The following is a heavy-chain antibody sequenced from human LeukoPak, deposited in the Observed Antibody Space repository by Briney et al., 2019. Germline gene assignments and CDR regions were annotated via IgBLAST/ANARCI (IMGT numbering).Heavy chain of an antibody. V-gene: IGHV4-4*07. CDR1: GGSFSNHF. CDR2: IYPSGNT. D-gene: IGHD2-2*01. J-gene: IGHJ4*02. CDR3: ASEYCSSTSCYAYHFDY. Sequence: KASETLSLTCSVSGGSFSNHFWSWVRQPAGKGLEWIGRIYPSGNTNYNPSLKSRVTLSVDTSKTQFYLSLSSVTAEDTAVYYCASEYCSSTSCYAYHFDYWGQGTLVTVSS.